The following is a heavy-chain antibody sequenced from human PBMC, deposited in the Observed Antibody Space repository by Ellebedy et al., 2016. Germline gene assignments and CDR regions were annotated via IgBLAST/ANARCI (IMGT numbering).Heavy chain of an antibody. CDR1: GYTFSSSA. D-gene: IGHD3-10*01. V-gene: IGHV1-3*01. Sequence: ASVKVSCKASGYTFSSSAIHWVRQAPGQRLEWMGWINAGNGNTKFSQKFQDRVTITGDTPASTAYMELSRLTSEDTAVYYCARGSAEGRAFDYWGQGTLVTVSS. CDR2: INAGNGNT. J-gene: IGHJ4*02. CDR3: ARGSAEGRAFDY.